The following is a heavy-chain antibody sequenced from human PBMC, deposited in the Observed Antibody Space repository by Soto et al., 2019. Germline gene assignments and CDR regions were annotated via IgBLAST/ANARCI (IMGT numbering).Heavy chain of an antibody. Sequence: PGGSLRLSCAASGFTFSFYVMSWVRQAPGKGLEWVSNISGSGDSTYYADSVKGRFTISRDNSKNTLYLQLNSLRAEDTAVYYCAKGQTTVTTGYYYYYMDVWGKGTTVTVSS. CDR3: AKGQTTVTTGYYYYYMDV. V-gene: IGHV3-23*01. CDR1: GFTFSFYV. D-gene: IGHD4-17*01. CDR2: ISGSGDST. J-gene: IGHJ6*03.